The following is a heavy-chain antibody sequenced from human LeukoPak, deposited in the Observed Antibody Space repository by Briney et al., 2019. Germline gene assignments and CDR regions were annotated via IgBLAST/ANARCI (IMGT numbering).Heavy chain of an antibody. D-gene: IGHD2-2*01. CDR3: AREGRYCSSTSCYSLYAFDI. J-gene: IGHJ3*02. Sequence: GGSLRLSCAASGFAFSSHDMHWVRQPTGKGLEWVAVISYDGSNKYYADSVKGRFTISRDNSKNTLYLQMNSLRAEDTAVYYCAREGRYCSSTSCYSLYAFDIWGQGTMVTVSS. V-gene: IGHV3-30-3*01. CDR2: ISYDGSNK. CDR1: GFAFSSHD.